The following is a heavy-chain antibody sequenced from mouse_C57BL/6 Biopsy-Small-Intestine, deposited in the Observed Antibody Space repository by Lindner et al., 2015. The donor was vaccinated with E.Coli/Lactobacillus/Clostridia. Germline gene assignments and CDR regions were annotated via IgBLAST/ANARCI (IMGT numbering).Heavy chain of an antibody. V-gene: IGHV1-54*01. CDR3: ARNYGSSWRVDY. CDR1: GYAFTDYL. D-gene: IGHD1-1*01. J-gene: IGHJ2*01. Sequence: VQLQESGAELVRLETSVKVSCKASGYAFTDYLIEWIKQRPEQGLEWIGVINPGSGGTNYNEKFKGKATLTADKSSSTAYMQLSSLTSEDSAVYFCARNYGSSWRVDYWGQGTTLTVSS. CDR2: INPGSGGT.